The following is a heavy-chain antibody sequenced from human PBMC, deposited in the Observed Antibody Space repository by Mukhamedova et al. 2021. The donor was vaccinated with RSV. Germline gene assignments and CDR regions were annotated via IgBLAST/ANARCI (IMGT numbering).Heavy chain of an antibody. V-gene: IGHV3-30*04. CDR1: A. CDR2: ISYDGSNK. Sequence: AMHWVRQAPGKGLEWVAVISYDGSNKYYAVFVKGRFTISRVNSKNTLSLQKNSLRAEDTAVYYCSRDITLYYGDFNPLDYWVQG. D-gene: IGHD4-17*01. J-gene: IGHJ4*02. CDR3: SRDITLYYGDFNPLDY.